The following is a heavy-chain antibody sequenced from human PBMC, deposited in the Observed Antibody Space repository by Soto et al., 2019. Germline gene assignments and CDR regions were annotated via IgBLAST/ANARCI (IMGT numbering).Heavy chain of an antibody. V-gene: IGHV4-59*01. CDR1: GGSISHYY. Sequence: PSETLSLTCTVSGGSISHYYWSWIRQSPGKRLGWIGYAYYSGSTDYDPSLKSRVTMSVDTSKNQVSLKLNSVTTADTAVYYCASDRITCGGGGTGEAKENKFDPWAPGALVTVS. D-gene: IGHD3-10*01. CDR3: ASDRITCGGGGTGEAKENKFDP. CDR2: AYYSGST. J-gene: IGHJ5*02.